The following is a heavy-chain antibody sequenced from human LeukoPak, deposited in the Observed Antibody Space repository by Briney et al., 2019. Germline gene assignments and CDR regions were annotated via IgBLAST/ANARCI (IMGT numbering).Heavy chain of an antibody. CDR2: IYYSGST. Sequence: SETLSLTCTVSGGSISTYYWSWIRQPPGKGLEWIGYIYYSGSTNYNPSLKSRVTISVDTSKNQFSLELTSVTAADTAVYYCARATAFFDIWGQGTMVTVSS. V-gene: IGHV4-59*01. J-gene: IGHJ3*02. CDR1: GGSISTYY. CDR3: ARATAFFDI.